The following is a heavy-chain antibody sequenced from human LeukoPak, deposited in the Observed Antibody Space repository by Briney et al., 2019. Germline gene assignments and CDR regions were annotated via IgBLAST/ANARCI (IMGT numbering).Heavy chain of an antibody. CDR3: ARSLVEMATIEGFGY. D-gene: IGHD5-24*01. CDR1: GYSFTSYW. J-gene: IGHJ4*01. Sequence: GESLKISCKGSGYSFTSYWIGWVRQMPGKGREWMGIIYPGDSDTRYSPSFQGQVTISADKSISTAYLQWSSLKASDTAMYYCARSLVEMATIEGFGYWGHGTLVTVSS. CDR2: IYPGDSDT. V-gene: IGHV5-51*01.